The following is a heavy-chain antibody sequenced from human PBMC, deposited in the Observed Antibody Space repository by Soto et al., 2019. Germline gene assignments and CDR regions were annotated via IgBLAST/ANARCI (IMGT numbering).Heavy chain of an antibody. V-gene: IGHV4-30-4*01. Sequence: SETLALTCTVSGDSISSGNKYWSWIRQPPGKGLEWIGYIFSSGTTYYNPSLKSRLTMSLDASQNQFSLKLNSLTDADTAVYFCARVPSPFDYYYAMDVWGQGTTVTVSS. J-gene: IGHJ6*02. CDR2: IFSSGTT. CDR3: ARVPSPFDYYYAMDV. D-gene: IGHD3-16*01. CDR1: GDSISSGNKY.